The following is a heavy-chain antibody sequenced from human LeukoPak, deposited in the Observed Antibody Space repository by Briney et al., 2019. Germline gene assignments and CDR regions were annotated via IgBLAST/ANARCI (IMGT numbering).Heavy chain of an antibody. D-gene: IGHD3-10*01. CDR2: INPSGGST. V-gene: IGHV1-46*01. CDR1: GYTFTSYY. J-gene: IGHJ5*02. Sequence: ASVKVSCKASGYTFTSYYMHWVRQAPGQGLEWMGIINPSGGSTSYAQKLQGRVTMTTDTSTSTAYMELRSLRSDDTAVYYCARRASGNWFDLWGQGTLVTVSS. CDR3: ARRASGNWFDL.